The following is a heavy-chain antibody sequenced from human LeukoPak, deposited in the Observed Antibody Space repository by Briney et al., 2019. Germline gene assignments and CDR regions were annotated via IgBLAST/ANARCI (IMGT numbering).Heavy chain of an antibody. D-gene: IGHD3-22*01. Sequence: PSETLSLTCTVSGGSISGYYWSWLRQPPGKGLEDMGYIYYSGSTDYNPSLESRITISVDTSKNQFALKLSSVTAADTAVYYCARHYYDSSGYYYFDYWGQGTLVTVSS. J-gene: IGHJ4*02. V-gene: IGHV4-59*08. CDR1: GGSISGYY. CDR2: IYYSGST. CDR3: ARHYYDSSGYYYFDY.